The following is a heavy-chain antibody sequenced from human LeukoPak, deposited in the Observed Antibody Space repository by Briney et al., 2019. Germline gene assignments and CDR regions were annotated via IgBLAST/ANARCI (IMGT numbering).Heavy chain of an antibody. CDR3: ARDQAPPSVAGWSYFLH. J-gene: IGHJ1*01. D-gene: IGHD6-19*01. CDR2: ISLTGRT. Sequence: SETLSLTCGVSGGSITTTNYWSWVRQPPGGGLEWIGEISLTGRTHYNPSLKSRVHISIDESKNHLYLNLASVTAEDTAVYYCARDQAPPSVAGWSYFLHWGQGTLVTVSS. V-gene: IGHV4-4*02. CDR1: GGSITTTNY.